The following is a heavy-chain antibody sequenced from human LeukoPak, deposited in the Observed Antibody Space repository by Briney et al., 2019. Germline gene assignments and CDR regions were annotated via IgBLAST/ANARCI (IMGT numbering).Heavy chain of an antibody. D-gene: IGHD6-13*01. CDR3: ARTSGVSAAGSPYYFDY. CDR2: ISPYSGNT. J-gene: IGHJ4*02. CDR1: GYTFHNYG. Sequence: ASVKVSCKASGYTFHNYGISWVRQAPGQGLEWMGGISPYSGNTDYTERLQGRVTMTTDTSTTTAFMELRSLRSDDTAVYYCARTSGVSAAGSPYYFDYWGQGTLVTVSS. V-gene: IGHV1-18*01.